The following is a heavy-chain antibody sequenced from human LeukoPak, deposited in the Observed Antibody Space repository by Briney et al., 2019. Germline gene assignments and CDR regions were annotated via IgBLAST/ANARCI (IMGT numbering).Heavy chain of an antibody. D-gene: IGHD3-22*01. CDR1: GFTFSSYW. CDR3: AKGSYYDSSGSFYFDY. CDR2: IKQDGSEK. J-gene: IGHJ4*02. Sequence: GGSPRLSCAASGFTFSSYWMSWVRQAPGKGLEWVANIKQDGSEKYYVDSVKGRFTISRDNSKNTLYVQVNSLGTEDTAAYYCAKGSYYDSSGSFYFDYWGQGTLVTVSS. V-gene: IGHV3-7*03.